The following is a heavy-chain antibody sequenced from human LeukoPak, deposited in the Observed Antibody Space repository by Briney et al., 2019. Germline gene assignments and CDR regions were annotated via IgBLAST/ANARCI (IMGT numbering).Heavy chain of an antibody. J-gene: IGHJ4*02. Sequence: ASVKVSCKASGYTFTGYYMHWVRQAPGQGLEWMGWINTNTGNPTYAQGFAGRFVFSLDTSVSTAYLQISSLKTEDTAVYYCARDRTLFDYWGQGTLVTVSS. CDR1: GYTFTGYY. CDR2: INTNTGNP. V-gene: IGHV7-4-1*02. CDR3: ARDRTLFDY. D-gene: IGHD1-14*01.